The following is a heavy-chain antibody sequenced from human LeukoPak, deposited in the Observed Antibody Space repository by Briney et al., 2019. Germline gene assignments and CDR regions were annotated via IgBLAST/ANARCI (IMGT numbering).Heavy chain of an antibody. Sequence: GGSLRLSCAASGFSFSDDWMSWVRQAPGKAGKGLEWLANIKHDGSEIYYVDPVKGRFTISRDNAENSLYLQMNSLRAEDTAVYYCAKDDLYYYDSSGYLTWGQGTLVTVSS. D-gene: IGHD3-22*01. V-gene: IGHV3-7*03. CDR2: IKHDGSEI. CDR3: AKDDLYYYDSSGYLT. CDR1: GFSFSDDW. J-gene: IGHJ5*02.